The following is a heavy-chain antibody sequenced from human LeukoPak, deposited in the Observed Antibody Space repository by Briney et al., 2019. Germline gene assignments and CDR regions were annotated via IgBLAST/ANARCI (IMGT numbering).Heavy chain of an antibody. D-gene: IGHD3-22*01. CDR3: AKDPYYYDSSGYCTTGDFDY. Sequence: GGSLRLSCAASGFTFSSYAMSWVRQAPGKGLEWVSAISGSGGSTYYADSVKGRFTISRDNSKNTLYLQMNSLRAEDTAVYYCAKDPYYYDSSGYCTTGDFDYWGQGTLVTVSS. J-gene: IGHJ4*02. CDR1: GFTFSSYA. CDR2: ISGSGGST. V-gene: IGHV3-23*01.